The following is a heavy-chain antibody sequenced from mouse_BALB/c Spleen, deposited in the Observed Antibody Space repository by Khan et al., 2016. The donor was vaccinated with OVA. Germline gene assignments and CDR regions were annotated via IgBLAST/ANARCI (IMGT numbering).Heavy chain of an antibody. J-gene: IGHJ2*01. D-gene: IGHD1-1*01. V-gene: IGHV3-2*02. CDR3: ARVYGGDFDY. CDR2: ISYSGNT. CDR1: GYSITSDYA. Sequence: EVQLQESGPGLVKPSQSLSLTCTVTGYSITSDYAWNWIRQFPGNKLEWMGFISYSGNTNYNPSLKSRTSTPRDTSKNQFFLQLNSVTTEDTATYYCARVYGGDFDYWGQGTTLTVSS.